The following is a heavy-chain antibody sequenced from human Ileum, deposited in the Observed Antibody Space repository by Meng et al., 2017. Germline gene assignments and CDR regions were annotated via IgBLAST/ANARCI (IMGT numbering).Heavy chain of an antibody. CDR3: AVGPASEWFFDS. CDR1: GGSSSGYY. CDR2: INRGGAT. J-gene: IGHJ4*02. V-gene: IGHV4-34*01. D-gene: IGHD3-3*01. Sequence: HVPPQQWGPGSLKASEILSLTGAVDGGSSSGYYWSWLRQTPGKGLEWIGEINRGGATNYSPSLRSRATISIDTSKNQFSLNLTSVTAADTAVYYCAVGPASEWFFDSWGQGSLVTVSS.